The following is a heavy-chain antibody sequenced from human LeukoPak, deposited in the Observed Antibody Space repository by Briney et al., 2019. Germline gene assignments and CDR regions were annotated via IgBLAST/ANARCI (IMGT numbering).Heavy chain of an antibody. CDR3: ARDSLAAPFDP. J-gene: IGHJ5*02. Sequence: SETLSLTCTVSGYSISSGYYWGWIRQPPGEGLEWIGSIYHSGSTYYNPSLKSRVTISVDTSKNQFSLELSSVTAADTAVYYCARDSLAAPFDPWGQGTLVTVSS. CDR2: IYHSGST. V-gene: IGHV4-38-2*02. CDR1: GYSISSGYY. D-gene: IGHD6-13*01.